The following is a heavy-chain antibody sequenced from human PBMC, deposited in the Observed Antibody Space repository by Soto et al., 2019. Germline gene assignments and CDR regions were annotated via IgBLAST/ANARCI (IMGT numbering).Heavy chain of an antibody. D-gene: IGHD1-1*01. V-gene: IGHV4-34*01. CDR1: GGFVTSGSYY. CDR2: MSHSGGT. Sequence: SETLSLTCAVYGGFVTSGSYYWSWIRQPPGKGLEWIGEMSHSGGTHFNPSLKSRVTISVDTSKNQYTLKMSSVTAADTALYYCARVERGTATTVVDAFDIWGPGTMVTVSS. CDR3: ARVERGTATTVVDAFDI. J-gene: IGHJ3*02.